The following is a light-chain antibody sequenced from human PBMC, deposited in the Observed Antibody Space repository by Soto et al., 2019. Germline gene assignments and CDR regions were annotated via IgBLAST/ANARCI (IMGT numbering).Light chain of an antibody. CDR3: QQLNSYPQT. J-gene: IGKJ5*01. CDR2: SAS. V-gene: IGKV1-5*01. Sequence: DIQMTQSPSTLSGYVGDIFTITCLASQTISSWLAWYQQKPGKAPKLLVYSASTLQSGVPSRFSGSGSGPDFTLTISSLQPEDSATYFCQQLNSYPQTFGQGTRLEI. CDR1: QTISSW.